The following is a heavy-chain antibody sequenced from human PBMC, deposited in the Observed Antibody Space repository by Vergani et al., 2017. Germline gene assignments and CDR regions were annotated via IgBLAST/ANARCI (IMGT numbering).Heavy chain of an antibody. Sequence: QVQLVQSGAEVKKPGSSVKVSCKASGGTFSSYAISWVRQAPGQGLEWMGRIIPIFGTAYYAQKFQGRVKVTADESTSTEYMGLSSLGSEDTAVYYCAFTMVRGVIHGYFDYWGQGTLVTVSS. D-gene: IGHD3-10*01. CDR2: IIPIFGTA. V-gene: IGHV1-69*13. CDR3: AFTMVRGVIHGYFDY. CDR1: GGTFSSYA. J-gene: IGHJ4*02.